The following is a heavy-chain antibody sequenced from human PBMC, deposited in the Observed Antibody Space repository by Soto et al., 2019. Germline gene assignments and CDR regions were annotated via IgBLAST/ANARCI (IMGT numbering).Heavy chain of an antibody. CDR1: GGSISSSSYY. Sequence: SETLSLTCTVSGGSISSSSYYWGWIRQPPGKGLEWIGSIYYSGSTYYNPSLKSRVTISVDTSKNQFSLKLSSVTAADTAVYYCATNGYSSSWYQFDYWGQGTLVTVSS. CDR3: ATNGYSSSWYQFDY. J-gene: IGHJ4*02. D-gene: IGHD6-13*01. CDR2: IYYSGST. V-gene: IGHV4-39*01.